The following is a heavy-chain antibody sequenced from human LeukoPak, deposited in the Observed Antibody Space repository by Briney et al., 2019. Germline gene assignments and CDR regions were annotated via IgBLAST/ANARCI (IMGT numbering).Heavy chain of an antibody. CDR1: GGSFSGYY. Sequence: KPSETLSLTCAVYGGSFSGYYWSWIRQPPGKGLEWIGEINHSGSTNYNPSLKSRVTISVDTSKNQFSLKLSSVTAADTAVYYCARGDSYSSSWYGYWGQGTLVTVSS. V-gene: IGHV4-34*01. CDR3: ARGDSYSSSWYGY. J-gene: IGHJ4*02. D-gene: IGHD6-13*01. CDR2: INHSGST.